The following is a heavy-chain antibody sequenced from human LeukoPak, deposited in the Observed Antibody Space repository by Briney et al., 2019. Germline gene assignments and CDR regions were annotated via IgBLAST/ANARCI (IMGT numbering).Heavy chain of an antibody. Sequence: ASETLSLTCAVYGGSFSGYYWSWIRQPPGKGLEWIGEINHSGSTNYNPPLKSRVTISVDTSKNQFSLKLSSVTAADTAVYYCARGFSKTKYCSSTSCYRGNWFDPWGQGTLVTVSS. D-gene: IGHD2-2*02. CDR1: GGSFSGYY. V-gene: IGHV4-34*01. J-gene: IGHJ5*02. CDR3: ARGFSKTKYCSSTSCYRGNWFDP. CDR2: INHSGST.